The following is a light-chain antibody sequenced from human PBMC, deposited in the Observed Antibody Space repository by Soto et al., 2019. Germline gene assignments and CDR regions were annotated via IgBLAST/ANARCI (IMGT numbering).Light chain of an antibody. CDR1: QSISNW. Sequence: DIQMTQSPSTLSASVGDRGTITCRASQSISNWLAWYQQRPGRAPQLLIHKASTLETGVPSRFSGSGSGTEFTLTISSLQPDDFASYFCQQYDSFPLTFGGGTKVEIK. J-gene: IGKJ4*01. CDR3: QQYDSFPLT. V-gene: IGKV1-5*03. CDR2: KAS.